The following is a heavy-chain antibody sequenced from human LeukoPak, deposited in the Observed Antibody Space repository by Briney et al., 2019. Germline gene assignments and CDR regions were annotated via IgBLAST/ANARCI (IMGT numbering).Heavy chain of an antibody. CDR3: VRVMKPTTSLGADF. V-gene: IGHV3-74*01. CDR2: ISSDGSGT. D-gene: IGHD1-26*01. CDR1: GFTFSRYW. J-gene: IGHJ4*02. Sequence: PGGSLRLSCAASGFTFSRYWMHWVRQAPGKGLVWVSRISSDGSGTGYADSVKGRFSISRDNAKNTLYLHMNSLRAEDTALYYCVRVMKPTTSLGADFWGQGILVTVSS.